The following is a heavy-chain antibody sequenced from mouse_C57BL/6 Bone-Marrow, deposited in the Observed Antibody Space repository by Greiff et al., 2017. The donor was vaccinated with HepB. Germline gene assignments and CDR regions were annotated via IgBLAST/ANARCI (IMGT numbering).Heavy chain of an antibody. V-gene: IGHV1-59*01. J-gene: IGHJ4*01. Sequence: QVQLQQPGAELVRPGTSVKLSCKASGYTFTSYWMHWVKQRPGQGLEWMGVIDPTDSYTNYNQKFKGKATLTVDTSSSTAYMQLSSLTSEDSAVYYCARRGNYVYYAMGYWGQGTSVTVSS. CDR2: IDPTDSYT. CDR3: ARRGNYVYYAMGY. D-gene: IGHD2-1*01. CDR1: GYTFTSYW.